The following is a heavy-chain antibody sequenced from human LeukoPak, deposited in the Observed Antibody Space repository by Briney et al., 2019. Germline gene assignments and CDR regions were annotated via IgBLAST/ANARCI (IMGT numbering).Heavy chain of an antibody. CDR3: AKVRVGAVTGTGYFDY. V-gene: IGHV3-23*01. CDR1: GFTFSSYA. J-gene: IGHJ4*02. CDR2: ISGSGVST. D-gene: IGHD6-19*01. Sequence: GGSLRLSCAASGFTFSSYAMSWVRQAPGKGLEWVPTISGSGVSTYYADSVKGRFTISRDNSKNTLYLQMISLRAEDTALYYCAKVRVGAVTGTGYFDYWGQGTLVTVSS.